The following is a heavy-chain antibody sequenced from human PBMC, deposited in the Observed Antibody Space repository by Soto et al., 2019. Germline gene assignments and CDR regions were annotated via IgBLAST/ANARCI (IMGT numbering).Heavy chain of an antibody. Sequence: EMQLVESGGGLVKPGESPRLSCAASGFTFSSYSMNWVRQAPGKGLEWVSSISSSSSYIYYADSVEGRFTISRDNAKNSLYLQMNSLRAEDTAVYYCAKSTASSSPYYFDYWGQGTLVTVSS. CDR1: GFTFSSYS. CDR2: ISSSSSYI. CDR3: AKSTASSSPYYFDY. V-gene: IGHV3-21*01. J-gene: IGHJ4*02. D-gene: IGHD6-6*01.